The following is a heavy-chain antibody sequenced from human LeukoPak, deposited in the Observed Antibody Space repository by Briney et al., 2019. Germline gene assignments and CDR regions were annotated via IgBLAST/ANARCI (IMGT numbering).Heavy chain of an antibody. Sequence: SETLSLTCNVFGDSMNNYYWSWIRQPPGKGLEWIGRISSSGSTNYNPSLKSRVTISVDTSKNQFSLKLSSVTAADTAVYFCARGPYSYDSSGAFDIWGQGTMVTVSS. CDR2: ISSSGST. CDR3: ARGPYSYDSSGAFDI. V-gene: IGHV4-4*08. CDR1: GDSMNNYY. D-gene: IGHD3-22*01. J-gene: IGHJ3*02.